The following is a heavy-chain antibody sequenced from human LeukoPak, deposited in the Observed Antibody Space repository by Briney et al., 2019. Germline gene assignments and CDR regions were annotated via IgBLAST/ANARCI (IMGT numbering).Heavy chain of an antibody. CDR3: ARDPRGMVRGVNFDY. V-gene: IGHV3-21*01. J-gene: IGHJ4*02. CDR1: GFTFSSYS. D-gene: IGHD3-10*01. Sequence: TGGSLRLSCAASGFTFSSYSMNWVRQAPGKGLEWVSSISSSSSYIYYADSVKGRFTISRDNAKNSLYLQMNSLRAEDTAVYYCARDPRGMVRGVNFDYWGRGTLVTVSS. CDR2: ISSSSSYI.